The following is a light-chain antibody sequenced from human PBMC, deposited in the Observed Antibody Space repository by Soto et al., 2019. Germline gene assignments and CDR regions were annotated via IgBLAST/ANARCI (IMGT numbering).Light chain of an antibody. CDR2: EVS. V-gene: IGLV2-14*01. J-gene: IGLJ1*01. Sequence: QSALTQPASVSGSPGQSITISCTGTSSDVGGYNYVSWYQQHPGKAPKLMLYEVSNRPSGISNRFSGSKSGNTASLTISWLQAEDEADYYCSSYTSSSTLCVFGTGTKLTVL. CDR1: SSDVGGYNY. CDR3: SSYTSSSTLCV.